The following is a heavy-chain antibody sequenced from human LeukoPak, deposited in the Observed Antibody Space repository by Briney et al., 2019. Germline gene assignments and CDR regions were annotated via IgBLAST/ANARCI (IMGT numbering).Heavy chain of an antibody. V-gene: IGHV4-59*01. Sequence: KPSETLSLTCTVSGGSISSYYWSWIRQPPGKGLEWIGYIYYSGSTNYNLSLKSRVTISVDTSKNQFSLKLSSVTAADTAVYYCARDGDSSGFDYWGQGTLVTVSS. CDR1: GGSISSYY. D-gene: IGHD3-22*01. J-gene: IGHJ4*02. CDR2: IYYSGST. CDR3: ARDGDSSGFDY.